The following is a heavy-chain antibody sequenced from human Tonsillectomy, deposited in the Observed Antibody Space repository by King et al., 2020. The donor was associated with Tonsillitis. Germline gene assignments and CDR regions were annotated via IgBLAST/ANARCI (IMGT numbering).Heavy chain of an antibody. V-gene: IGHV4-34*01. CDR1: GGSFSGYY. CDR3: ARGFIYDFWSGYSNGDDAFDI. Sequence: VQLRQWGAGLLKPSETLSLTCAVYGGSFSGYYWSWIRQPPGKGLEWIGEINHSGSTNYNPSLKSRVTISVDTSKNQFSLKLSSVTAADTAVYYCARGFIYDFWSGYSNGDDAFDIWGQGTMVTVSS. D-gene: IGHD3-3*01. J-gene: IGHJ3*02. CDR2: INHSGST.